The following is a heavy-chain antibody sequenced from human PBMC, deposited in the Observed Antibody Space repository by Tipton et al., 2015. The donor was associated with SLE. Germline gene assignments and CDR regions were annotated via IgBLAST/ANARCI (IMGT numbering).Heavy chain of an antibody. CDR3: ARSRLDDWGPFNWFDP. V-gene: IGHV4-34*01. J-gene: IGHJ5*02. Sequence: TLSLTCAVYGGSFSGYYWSWIRQPPGKGLEWIGEINHSGSTNYNPSLKSRVTISVDTSKNQFSLQLNSVTPEDTAVYYCARSRLDDWGPFNWFDPWGQGTLVTVSS. CDR1: GGSFSGYY. D-gene: IGHD3-16*01. CDR2: INHSGST.